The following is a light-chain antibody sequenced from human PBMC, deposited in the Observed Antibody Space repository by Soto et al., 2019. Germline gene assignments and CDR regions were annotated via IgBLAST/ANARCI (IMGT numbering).Light chain of an antibody. CDR1: TSNIGADYG. J-gene: IGLJ1*01. Sequence: QSVLTQPPSVSGAPGQRVTISFTGSTSNIGADYGVHWYQQFPGTAPKLLIYGNNNRTSGVPDRFSGSKSGTSASLAITGLQAEDEDDYYCQYYASSLSGSTYIFGTGTKLTVL. V-gene: IGLV1-40*01. CDR2: GNN. CDR3: QYYASSLSGSTYI.